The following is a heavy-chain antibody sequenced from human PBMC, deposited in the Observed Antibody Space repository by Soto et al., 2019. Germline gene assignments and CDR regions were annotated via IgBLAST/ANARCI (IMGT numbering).Heavy chain of an antibody. V-gene: IGHV4-31*03. CDR1: GGSISSGGYY. CDR3: ARDGGERFLEWLPSWFDP. Sequence: SETLSLTCTVSGGSISSGGYYWSWIRQHPGKGLEWIGYIYYSGSTYYNPSLKSRVTISVDTSKNQFSLKLSSVTAADTAVYYCARDGGERFLEWLPSWFDPWGQGTLVTVSS. D-gene: IGHD3-3*01. CDR2: IYYSGST. J-gene: IGHJ5*02.